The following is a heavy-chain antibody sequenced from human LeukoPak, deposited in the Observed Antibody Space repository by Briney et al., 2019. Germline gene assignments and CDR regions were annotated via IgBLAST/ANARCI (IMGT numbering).Heavy chain of an antibody. CDR2: IYYSGST. J-gene: IGHJ4*02. V-gene: IGHV4-59*11. CDR3: ATGYYTPDY. Sequence: PSETLSLTCTVSGGSISSHYWSWIRQPPGKGLEWIGYIYYSGSTYYNPSLKSRVTISVDTPKNQFSLKLTSVTAAGTAVYYCATGYYTPDYWGQGTLVTVSS. D-gene: IGHD2/OR15-2a*01. CDR1: GGSISSHY.